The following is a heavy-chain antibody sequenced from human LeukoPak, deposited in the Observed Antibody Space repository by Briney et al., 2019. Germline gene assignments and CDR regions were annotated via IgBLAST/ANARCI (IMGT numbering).Heavy chain of an antibody. CDR2: INSDGSTT. J-gene: IGHJ5*02. CDR3: VKGVKYSSSWYVWFDP. CDR1: GFTFSSYW. V-gene: IGHV3-74*01. D-gene: IGHD6-13*01. Sequence: PGGSLRLSCAASGFTFSSYWMHWVRQAPGKGLVWVSRINSDGSTTSYADSVKGRFTISRDNSKNTLYLQMNSLRAEDTAVYYCVKGVKYSSSWYVWFDPWGQGTLVTVSS.